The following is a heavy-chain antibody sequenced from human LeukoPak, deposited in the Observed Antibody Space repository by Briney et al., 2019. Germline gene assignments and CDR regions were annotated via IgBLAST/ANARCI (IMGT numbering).Heavy chain of an antibody. CDR2: INPSGGST. Sequence: ASVKVSCKASEYTFTSYYMHWVRQAPGQGLEWMGIINPSGGSTSYTQKFQGRVTMTRDTSTTTVYMELSSLRSQDTAVYYCARHKEVGDYYYFDYWGQGTLVTVSS. J-gene: IGHJ4*02. CDR3: ARHKEVGDYYYFDY. D-gene: IGHD2/OR15-2a*01. CDR1: EYTFTSYY. V-gene: IGHV1-46*01.